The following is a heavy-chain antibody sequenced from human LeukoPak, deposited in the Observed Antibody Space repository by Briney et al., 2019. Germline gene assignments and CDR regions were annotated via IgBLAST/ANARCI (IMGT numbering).Heavy chain of an antibody. D-gene: IGHD6-13*01. V-gene: IGHV4-61*02. J-gene: IGHJ5*02. CDR2: IYTSGST. Sequence: SETLSLTCTVSGGSISSGSYCWSWIRQPAGKGLEWIGRIYTSGSTNYNPSLKSRVTISVDTSKNQFSLKLSSVTAADTAVYYCARGGRAGPYNWFDPWGQGTLVTVSS. CDR1: GGSISSGSYC. CDR3: ARGGRAGPYNWFDP.